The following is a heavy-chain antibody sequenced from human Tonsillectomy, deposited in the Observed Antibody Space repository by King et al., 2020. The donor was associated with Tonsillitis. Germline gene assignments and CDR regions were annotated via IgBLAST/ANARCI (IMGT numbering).Heavy chain of an antibody. D-gene: IGHD2-15*01. CDR3: ARGGGSPHSGLAV. V-gene: IGHV1-69*01. CDR1: GGTFSSYD. J-gene: IGHJ6*02. CDR2: IIPIFGTS. Sequence: VQLVQSGAEVKKPGSSVKVSCKASGGTFSSYDITWVRQAPGQGLEWMGGIIPIFGTSNYAQKLQGRVTITADESTSTAYMELSSLRSEDTAVYYCARGGGSPHSGLAVGGQATTVIVSS.